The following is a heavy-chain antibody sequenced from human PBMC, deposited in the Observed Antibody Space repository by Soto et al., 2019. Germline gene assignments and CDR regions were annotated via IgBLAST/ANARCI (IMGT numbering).Heavy chain of an antibody. CDR2: ISSSSSYI. CDR3: ARDHCSSTSCYGL. Sequence: GGSLRLSCAASGVTFSSYSMNWVRQAPGKGLEWVSSISSSSSYIYYADSVKGRFTISRDNAKNSLYLQMNSLRAEDTAAYYCARDHCSSTSCYGLWGQGTLVTVSS. D-gene: IGHD2-2*01. V-gene: IGHV3-21*01. CDR1: GVTFSSYS. J-gene: IGHJ4*02.